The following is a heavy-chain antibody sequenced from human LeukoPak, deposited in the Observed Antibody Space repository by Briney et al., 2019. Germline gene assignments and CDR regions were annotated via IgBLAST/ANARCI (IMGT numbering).Heavy chain of an antibody. CDR2: INPSGGST. CDR1: GYTFTSYY. CDR3: ARDVVVGATTPDAFDI. V-gene: IGHV1-46*01. D-gene: IGHD1-26*01. Sequence: ASLTVSCKASGYTFTSYYMHWVRQAPGQGLEWMGIINPSGGSTSYAQKFQGRVTMTRDMSTSTVYMELSSLRSEDTAVYYCARDVVVGATTPDAFDIWGQGTMVTVSS. J-gene: IGHJ3*02.